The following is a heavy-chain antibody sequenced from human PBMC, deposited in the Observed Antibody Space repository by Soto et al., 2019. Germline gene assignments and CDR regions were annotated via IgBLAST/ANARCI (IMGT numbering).Heavy chain of an antibody. CDR3: VAGQEGMRRSSWYYYYGMDV. Sequence: HPGGSLRLSCAASGFTFSSYEMNWVRQAPGKGLEWVSYISSSGSTIYYADSVKGRFTISRDNAKNSLYLQMNSLRAEDTAVYYCVAGQEGMRRSSWYYYYGMDVWGQGTTVTVSS. D-gene: IGHD6-13*01. CDR1: GFTFSSYE. J-gene: IGHJ6*02. CDR2: ISSSGSTI. V-gene: IGHV3-48*03.